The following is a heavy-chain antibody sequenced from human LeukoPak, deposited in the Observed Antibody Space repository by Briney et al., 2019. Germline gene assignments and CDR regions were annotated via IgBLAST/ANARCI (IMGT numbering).Heavy chain of an antibody. CDR3: AKEGGQTGYQNWFDP. J-gene: IGHJ5*02. D-gene: IGHD3-9*01. CDR2: ISGSGGST. CDR1: GFTFSSYA. Sequence: GGSLRLSSAASGFTFSSYAMSWVRQAPGKGLEWVSAISGSGGSTYYADSVKGRFTISRDNSKNTLYLQMNSLRAEDTAVYYCAKEGGQTGYQNWFDPWGQGTLVTVSS. V-gene: IGHV3-23*01.